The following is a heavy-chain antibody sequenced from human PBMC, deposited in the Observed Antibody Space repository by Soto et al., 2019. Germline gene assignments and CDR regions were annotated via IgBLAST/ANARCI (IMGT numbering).Heavy chain of an antibody. CDR1: GYTFTSYD. D-gene: IGHD6-13*01. Sequence: ASVKVSCKASGYTFTSYDINWVRQATGQGLEWMGWMNPNSGNTGYAQKFQGRVTMTRNTSISTAYMELSSLRSEDTAVYFCIWQQDFYYGKAVWGQGTTVTVSS. CDR3: IWQQDFYYGKAV. J-gene: IGHJ6*02. CDR2: MNPNSGNT. V-gene: IGHV1-8*01.